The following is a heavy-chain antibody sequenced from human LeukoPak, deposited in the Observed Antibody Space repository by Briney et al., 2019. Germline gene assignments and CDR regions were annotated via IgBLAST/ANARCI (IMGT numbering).Heavy chain of an antibody. CDR2: IKSKTDGGTT. J-gene: IGHJ5*02. CDR3: TTALSLTYYYDSSGYPGLFDFDP. V-gene: IGHV3-15*01. D-gene: IGHD3-22*01. CDR1: GFTFSNAW. Sequence: PGGSLRLSCAAPGFTFSNAWIRWVRQAPGKGLEWVGRIKSKTDGGTTDYAAPVKGRFTISRDDSKNTLYLQMNSLKTEDTAVYYCTTALSLTYYYDSSGYPGLFDFDPWGQGTLVTVSS.